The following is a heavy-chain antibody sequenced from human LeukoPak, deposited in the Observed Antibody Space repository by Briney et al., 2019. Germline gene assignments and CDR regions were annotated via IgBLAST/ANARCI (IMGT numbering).Heavy chain of an antibody. CDR1: GGSISGSISY. D-gene: IGHD2-8*01. Sequence: PSETLSLTCTVSGGSISGSISYWGWIRQPPGKGLEWIGSMYYSGSTDYNPSLKSRVTMSVDTSKNQFPLKLSSVTAADTAVYYCARCTTTLAPAYWGQGTLVTVSS. CDR2: MYYSGST. CDR3: ARCTTTLAPAY. J-gene: IGHJ4*02. V-gene: IGHV4-39*01.